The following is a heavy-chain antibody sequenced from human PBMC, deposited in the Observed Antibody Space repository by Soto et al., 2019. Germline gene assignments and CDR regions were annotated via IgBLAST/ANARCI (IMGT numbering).Heavy chain of an antibody. V-gene: IGHV3-74*01. CDR2: INSDGSST. CDR3: ARENMVRGVIITSADAFDI. J-gene: IGHJ3*02. D-gene: IGHD3-10*01. Sequence: GGSLRLSCAASGFTFSSYWMHWVRQAPGKGLVWVSRINSDGSSTSYADSVKGRFTISRDNAKKTLYLQMNSLRAEDTAVYYCARENMVRGVIITSADAFDIWGQGTMVTVSS. CDR1: GFTFSSYW.